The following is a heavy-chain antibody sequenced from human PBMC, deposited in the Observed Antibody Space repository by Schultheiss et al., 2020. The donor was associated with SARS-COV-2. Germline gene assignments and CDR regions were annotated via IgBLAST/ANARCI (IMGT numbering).Heavy chain of an antibody. J-gene: IGHJ5*02. CDR2: IYYSGST. D-gene: IGHD2-21*02. CDR1: GGSISSSSYY. Sequence: SQTLSLTCTVSGGSISSSSYYWGWIRQPPGKGLEWIGSIYYSGSTYYNPSLKSRVTISVDTSKNQFSLKLSSVTAADTAVYYCARVYYCGGDCGDWFDPWGQGTLVTVSS. CDR3: ARVYYCGGDCGDWFDP. V-gene: IGHV4-39*07.